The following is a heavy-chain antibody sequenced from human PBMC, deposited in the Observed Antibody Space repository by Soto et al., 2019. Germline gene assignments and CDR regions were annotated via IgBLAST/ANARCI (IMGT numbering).Heavy chain of an antibody. CDR1: GFTVSSNY. J-gene: IGHJ3*02. D-gene: IGHD3-22*01. V-gene: IGHV3-53*01. CDR3: ARAAPPYYYDSSGYRPIAFDI. Sequence: GSLRLSCAASGFTVSSNYMSWVRQAPGKGLEWVSVIYSGGSTYYADSVKGRFTISRDNSKNTLYLQMNSLRAEDTAVYYCARAAPPYYYDSSGYRPIAFDIWGQGTMVTVAS. CDR2: IYSGGST.